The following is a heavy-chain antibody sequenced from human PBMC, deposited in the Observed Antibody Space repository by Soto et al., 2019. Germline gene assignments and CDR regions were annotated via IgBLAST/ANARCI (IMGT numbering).Heavy chain of an antibody. CDR1: GFNFNLLA. V-gene: IGHV3-23*01. Sequence: EVQLLESGGGLVQPGGSLRLSCAASGFNFNLLALTWVRQAPGKGREWVSTMKATDGTKYYADSVNVRFTISRDSATNTMYLQLNSLRVEDTAVYYFAKPSGLLAVAYWCPGTLVTVSS. D-gene: IGHD2-15*01. CDR3: AKPSGLLAVAY. J-gene: IGHJ4*02. CDR2: MKATDGTK.